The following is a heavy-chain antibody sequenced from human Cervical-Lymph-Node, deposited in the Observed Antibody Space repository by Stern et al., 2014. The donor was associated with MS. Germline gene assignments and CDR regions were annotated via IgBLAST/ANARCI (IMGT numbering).Heavy chain of an antibody. CDR2: IYPGDSDT. CDR1: GYSFSNFW. CDR3: VRRRDSGGYDTFDI. Sequence: EVQLVESGAEVKKPGESLKISCKTSGYSFSNFWIGWVRQMPGKGLEWMGIIYPGDSDTTYSPSFQGQVTISADESISTAYLQWRSLKASDTAMYYYVRRRDSGGYDTFDIWGQGTMLIVSS. J-gene: IGHJ3*02. V-gene: IGHV5-51*01. D-gene: IGHD3-22*01.